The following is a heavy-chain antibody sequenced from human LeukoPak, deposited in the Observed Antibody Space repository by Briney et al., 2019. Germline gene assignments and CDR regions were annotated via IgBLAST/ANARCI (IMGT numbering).Heavy chain of an antibody. Sequence: PGRSLRLSCAASGFTFSSYAMHWVRQAPGKGPEWVAVISYDGSNKYYADSVKGRFTISRDNSKNTLYLQMNSLRAEDTAVYYCAREAGADCSGGSCYRLYYFDYWGQGTLVTVSS. J-gene: IGHJ4*02. CDR1: GFTFSSYA. V-gene: IGHV3-30-3*01. D-gene: IGHD2-15*01. CDR2: ISYDGSNK. CDR3: AREAGADCSGGSCYRLYYFDY.